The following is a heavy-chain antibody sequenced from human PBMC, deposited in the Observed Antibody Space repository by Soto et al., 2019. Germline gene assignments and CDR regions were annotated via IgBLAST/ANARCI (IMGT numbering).Heavy chain of an antibody. J-gene: IGHJ6*02. Sequence: QVQLVESGGGLVKPGGSLRLSCAASGFTFSDYYMSWIRQAPGKGLEWVSYISSSSSYTNYADSVKVRFTISRDNAKNSLYLQMNSLRAEDTAVYYCAREPIRNLYYYGMDVWGQGTTVTVSS. V-gene: IGHV3-11*06. CDR3: AREPIRNLYYYGMDV. D-gene: IGHD3-9*01. CDR2: ISSSSSYT. CDR1: GFTFSDYY.